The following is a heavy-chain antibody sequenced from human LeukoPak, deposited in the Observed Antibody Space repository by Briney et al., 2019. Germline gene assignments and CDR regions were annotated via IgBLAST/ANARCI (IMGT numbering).Heavy chain of an antibody. J-gene: IGHJ6*03. V-gene: IGHV1-8*01. CDR2: MNPNSGNT. D-gene: IGHD2-2*01. Sequence: ASVKVSCKASGYAFTSYDINWVRQATGQRLEWMGWMNPNSGNTGYAQKFQGRVTMTSITSISTAYMELSSLRSEDTAVYFCARATSQTADYYSYYMDVWGKGTTVTVSS. CDR3: ARATSQTADYYSYYMDV. CDR1: GYAFTSYD.